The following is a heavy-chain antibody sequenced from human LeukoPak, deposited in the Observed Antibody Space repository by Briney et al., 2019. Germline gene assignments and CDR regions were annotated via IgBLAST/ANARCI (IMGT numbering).Heavy chain of an antibody. J-gene: IGHJ4*02. Sequence: GGSLRLSCAASGFTVSSTYMTWVRQAPGKGLEWVSLIYSGGSTYYADSVKGRFTISRDNSRNTLYLQMSSLRIDDTAVYYCARGRRATVTPYYWGQGTLVTVSS. CDR2: IYSGGST. CDR3: ARGRRATVTPYY. CDR1: GFTVSSTY. D-gene: IGHD4-17*01. V-gene: IGHV3-66*01.